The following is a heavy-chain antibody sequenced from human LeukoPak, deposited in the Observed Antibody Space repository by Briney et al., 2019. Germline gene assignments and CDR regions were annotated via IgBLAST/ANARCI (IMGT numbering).Heavy chain of an antibody. Sequence: PSETLSLTCTVSGGSISSYYWRWIRQPPGKGLEWIGYIYYSGSTNYNPSLKSRVTISVDTSKNQFALKLSSVTAADTAVYYCARRGYSSGWYSPNWFDPWGQGTLVTVPS. CDR3: ARRGYSSGWYSPNWFDP. J-gene: IGHJ5*02. CDR1: GGSISSYY. D-gene: IGHD6-19*01. CDR2: IYYSGST. V-gene: IGHV4-59*08.